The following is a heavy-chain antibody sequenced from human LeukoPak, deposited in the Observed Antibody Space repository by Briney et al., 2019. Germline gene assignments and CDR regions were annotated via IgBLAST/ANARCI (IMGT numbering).Heavy chain of an antibody. J-gene: IGHJ4*02. D-gene: IGHD6-19*01. CDR3: AKDSSLVGYTSGSSSNSFDH. V-gene: IGHV3-23*01. Sequence: GGSLRLSCAASGFTFRSYAMSWVRQAPGKGLEWVSTVTGGGGTTNYADSVKGRFTISRDNSKNTVYLQLNRLRVDDTAVYYCAKDSSLVGYTSGSSSNSFDHWGQGTLVTVSS. CDR2: VTGGGGTT. CDR1: GFTFRSYA.